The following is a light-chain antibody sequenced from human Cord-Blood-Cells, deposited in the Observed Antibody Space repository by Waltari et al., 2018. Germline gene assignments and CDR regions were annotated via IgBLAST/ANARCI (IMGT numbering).Light chain of an antibody. V-gene: IGKV1-33*01. CDR3: QQYDTVYS. J-gene: IGKJ2*03. CDR1: QDIGNY. Sequence: EIQMTQSPSSLSASVGDRVTITCQASQDIGNYLNWCKQKPGKAPKLLIYDASDLETGVPSRFRGSGSRTDFTFTITSLQPEEIATYYCQQYDTVYSCCQGTKLEIK. CDR2: DAS.